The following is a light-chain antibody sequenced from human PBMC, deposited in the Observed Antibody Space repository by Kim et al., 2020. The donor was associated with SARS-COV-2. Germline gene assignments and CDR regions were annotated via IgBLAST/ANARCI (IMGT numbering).Light chain of an antibody. CDR2: TNT. CDR3: AAWDDSLNGPV. V-gene: IGLV1-44*01. Sequence: GQRVTISCSGSSSNIGTNTVNWYHQLPGTAPQLLIYTNTQRPSGVPDRFSGSKSGTSASLAISGLQSDDEADYYCAAWDDSLNGPVFGGGTQLTVL. J-gene: IGLJ3*02. CDR1: SSNIGTNT.